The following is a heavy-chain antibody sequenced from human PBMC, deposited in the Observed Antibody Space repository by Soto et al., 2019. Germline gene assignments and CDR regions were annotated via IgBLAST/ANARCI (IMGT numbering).Heavy chain of an antibody. CDR2: ISGPGAST. J-gene: IGHJ4*02. CDR1: GFTFNIYD. CDR3: ARESEDLTSNFDY. Sequence: EVQLLESGGGLVQPGGSLRLSCAASGFTFNIYDMSWVRQAPGKGLEWVSAISGPGASTFYADSVKGRFTISRDNSKNTLFLQLTSLRAEDTAVYHCARESEDLTSNFDYWGQGTLVTVSS. V-gene: IGHV3-23*01.